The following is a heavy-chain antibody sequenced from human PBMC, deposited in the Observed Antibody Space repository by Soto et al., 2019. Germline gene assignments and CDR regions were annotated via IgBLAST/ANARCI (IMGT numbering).Heavy chain of an antibody. CDR1: GYTFPSYD. CDR2: MNPNSGNT. J-gene: IGHJ5*02. Sequence: QVQLVQSGAEVKKPGASVKVSCKASGYTFPSYDINWVRQATGQGLEWMGWMNPNSGNTGYAQKFQGRVTMTRNTAIITAYMELSILRSEDKAVYYCSREPDVYSAWFDPWGQGTLVTVSS. V-gene: IGHV1-8*01. CDR3: SREPDVYSAWFDP. D-gene: IGHD2-15*01.